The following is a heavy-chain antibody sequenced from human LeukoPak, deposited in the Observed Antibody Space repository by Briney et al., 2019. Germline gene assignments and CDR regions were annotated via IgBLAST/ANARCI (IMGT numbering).Heavy chain of an antibody. CDR3: ARGEHSVDS. D-gene: IGHD1/OR15-1a*01. Sequence: RPSEPLSLTCTVSGGAIRSHYWNWIRQPAGKGLEWIGRIYSSGYTNDNPFLKSRITMSVDMSKNQFSLRLNSVTAADTAVYYCARGEHSVDSWGQGMLVTVSS. CDR2: IYSSGYT. V-gene: IGHV4-4*07. J-gene: IGHJ4*02. CDR1: GGAIRSHY.